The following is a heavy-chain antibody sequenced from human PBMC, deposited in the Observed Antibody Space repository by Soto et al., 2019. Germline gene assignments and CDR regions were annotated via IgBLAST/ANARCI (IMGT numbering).Heavy chain of an antibody. J-gene: IGHJ5*02. CDR2: IYTSGST. CDR1: GGSISSYY. V-gene: IGHV4-4*07. D-gene: IGHD4-17*01. Sequence: SETLSLTCTVSGGSISSYYWSWIRQPAGKGLEWIGRIYTSGSTNYNPSLKSRVTMSVDTSKNQFSLKLSSVTAADTAVYYCARDHPPYGDPNWFDPWGQGTLVTAPQ. CDR3: ARDHPPYGDPNWFDP.